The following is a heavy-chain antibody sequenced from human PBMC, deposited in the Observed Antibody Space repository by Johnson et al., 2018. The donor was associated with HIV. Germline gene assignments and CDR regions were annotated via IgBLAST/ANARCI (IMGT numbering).Heavy chain of an antibody. V-gene: IGHV3-30*15. J-gene: IGHJ3*02. D-gene: IGHD3-16*01. CDR3: ARAGLTYTLDAFDI. Sequence: VQLVESGGGVVQPGRSLRLSCAASGFTFSSYAMHWVRQAPGKGLEWVAVIWYDGTNKYYADSVKGRFTISRDNSKNTLYLQMGSLRAEDMAVYYCARAGLTYTLDAFDIWGQGTLVTVSS. CDR1: GFTFSSYA. CDR2: IWYDGTNK.